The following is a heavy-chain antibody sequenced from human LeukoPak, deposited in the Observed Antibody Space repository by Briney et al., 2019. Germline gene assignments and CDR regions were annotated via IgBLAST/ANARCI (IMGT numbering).Heavy chain of an antibody. CDR2: IIASGGST. CDR1: GFTFSSYA. CDR3: AKGGSASSYYYMDV. D-gene: IGHD2-2*01. V-gene: IGHV3-23*01. Sequence: PGGSLRLSCAASGFTFSSYALSWVRQAPGKGLEWDSSIIASGGSTFYADSVKGRFAISRDNSKNTLYLHMNSLRAEDTAVYYCAKGGSASSYYYMDVWGKGTTVTVSS. J-gene: IGHJ6*03.